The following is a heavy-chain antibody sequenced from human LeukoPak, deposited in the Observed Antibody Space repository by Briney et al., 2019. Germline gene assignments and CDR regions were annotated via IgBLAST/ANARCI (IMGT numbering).Heavy chain of an antibody. V-gene: IGHV4-59*01. CDR2: VYYSGST. D-gene: IGHD5-18*01. Sequence: SETLSLTCTVSGGSISNYYWTWIRQPPGKGLEWIAYVYYSGSTNYNPSLKSRVSISVDTSKNQFSLKLSSVTAADTAVYYCARGVYSYGYGGRSYYFDYWGQGTLVTVSS. J-gene: IGHJ4*02. CDR1: GGSISNYY. CDR3: ARGVYSYGYGGRSYYFDY.